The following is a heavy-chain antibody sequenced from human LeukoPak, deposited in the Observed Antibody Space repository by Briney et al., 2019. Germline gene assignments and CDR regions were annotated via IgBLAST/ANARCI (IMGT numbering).Heavy chain of an antibody. CDR3: ARDFNSGSTGVGE. CDR2: IWYDGSNK. D-gene: IGHD5-12*01. Sequence: PGGSLRLSCAASGFTFSSYGMHWVRQAPGKGLEWVAVIWYDGSNKYYADSVKGRFTISRDNSKNTLYLQMNSLRAEDTAVYYCARDFNSGSTGVGEWGQGTLVTVSS. J-gene: IGHJ4*02. V-gene: IGHV3-33*01. CDR1: GFTFSSYG.